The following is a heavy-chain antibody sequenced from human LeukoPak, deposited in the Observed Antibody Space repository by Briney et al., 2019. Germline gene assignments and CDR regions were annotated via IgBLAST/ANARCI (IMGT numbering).Heavy chain of an antibody. CDR3: VRGTVGATHLDY. V-gene: IGHV4-34*01. CDR2: INHSGST. D-gene: IGHD1-26*01. Sequence: SETLSLTCAVYGGSFSGYYWSWIRQPPGKGLEWIGEINHSGSTNYNPSLKSRVTISVDTSKNQFSLKLSSVTAADTAVYYCVRGTVGATHLDYWGQGTLVTVSS. J-gene: IGHJ4*02. CDR1: GGSFSGYY.